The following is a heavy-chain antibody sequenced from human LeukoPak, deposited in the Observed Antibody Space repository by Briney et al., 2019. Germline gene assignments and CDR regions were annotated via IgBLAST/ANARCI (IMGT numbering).Heavy chain of an antibody. CDR3: ASRSYSGSADV. CDR2: IYYSGST. D-gene: IGHD1-26*01. Sequence: PSETLSLTCTVPGGSISSYYWSWIRQPPGKGLEWIGYIYYSGSTNYNPSLKSRVTISVDTSKNQFSLKLSSVTAADTAVYYCASRSYSGSADVWGQGTTVTVSS. J-gene: IGHJ6*02. V-gene: IGHV4-59*08. CDR1: GGSISSYY.